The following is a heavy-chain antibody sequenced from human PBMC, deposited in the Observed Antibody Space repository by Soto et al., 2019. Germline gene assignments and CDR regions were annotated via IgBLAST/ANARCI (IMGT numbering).Heavy chain of an antibody. V-gene: IGHV3-30-3*01. Sequence: GGSLRLSCAASGFTFSSYAMHWVRQAPGKGLEWVAVISYDGSNKYYADSVKGRFTISRDNSKNTLYLQMNSLRAEDTAVYYCARDHSGGYYDSSAGYYGMAVWGQGTTVTVSS. D-gene: IGHD3-22*01. CDR3: ARDHSGGYYDSSAGYYGMAV. CDR1: GFTFSSYA. CDR2: ISYDGSNK. J-gene: IGHJ6*02.